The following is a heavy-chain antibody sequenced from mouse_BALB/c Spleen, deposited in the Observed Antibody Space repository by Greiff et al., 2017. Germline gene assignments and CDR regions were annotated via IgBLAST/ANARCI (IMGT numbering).Heavy chain of an antibody. V-gene: IGHV1S56*01. CDR2: IYPGNVNT. CDR1: GYTFTSYY. Sequence: QVQLQQSGPELVKPGASVRISCKASGYTFTSYYIHWVKQRPGQGLEWIGWIYPGNVNTKYNEKFKGKATLTADKSSSTAYMQLSSLTSEDSAVYFCARAYYGNYEGFAYWGQGTLVTVSA. J-gene: IGHJ3*01. CDR3: ARAYYGNYEGFAY. D-gene: IGHD2-10*01.